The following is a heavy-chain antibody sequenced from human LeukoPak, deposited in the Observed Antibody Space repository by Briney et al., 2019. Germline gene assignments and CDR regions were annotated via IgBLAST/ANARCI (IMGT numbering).Heavy chain of an antibody. CDR3: ARYRRVVRGVIITTFYYYYGMDV. D-gene: IGHD3-10*01. CDR2: IIPYNGNT. CDR1: GYTFTSYG. Sequence: GASVKVSCKASGYTFTSYGISWVRQAPGQGLEWMGWIIPYNGNTNYVQKLQGRVTMTTDTSTSTAYMELRSLRSDDTAVYYCARYRRVVRGVIITTFYYYYGMDVWGQGTTVTVSS. V-gene: IGHV1-18*01. J-gene: IGHJ6*02.